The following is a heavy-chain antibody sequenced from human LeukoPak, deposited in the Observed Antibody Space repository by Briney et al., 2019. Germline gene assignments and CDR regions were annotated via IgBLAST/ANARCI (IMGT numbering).Heavy chain of an antibody. Sequence: SETLSLTCAVYGESFSGYYWSWIRQPPGKGLEWIGTIYYSGNTYYNPSLKSRVTISVDTSKNQFSLKMSSVTAADTAVYYCARDSNGYCSGGSCYGGYNWFDPWGQGTLVTVSS. D-gene: IGHD2-15*01. CDR1: GESFSGYY. J-gene: IGHJ5*02. V-gene: IGHV4-34*01. CDR2: IYYSGNT. CDR3: ARDSNGYCSGGSCYGGYNWFDP.